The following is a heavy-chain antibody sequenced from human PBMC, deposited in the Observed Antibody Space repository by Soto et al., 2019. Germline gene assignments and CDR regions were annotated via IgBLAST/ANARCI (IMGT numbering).Heavy chain of an antibody. D-gene: IGHD6-13*01. J-gene: IGHJ6*02. CDR2: IGTAGDT. CDR1: GFTFSSYD. CDR3: ARGIAAAGTYYYGMDV. Sequence: ESGGGLVQPGGSLRLSCAASGFTFSSYDMHWVRQATGKGLEWVSAIGTAGDTYYPGSVKGRFTISRENAKNSLYLQMNSLRAEDTAVYYCARGIAAAGTYYYGMDVWGQGTTVTVSS. V-gene: IGHV3-13*01.